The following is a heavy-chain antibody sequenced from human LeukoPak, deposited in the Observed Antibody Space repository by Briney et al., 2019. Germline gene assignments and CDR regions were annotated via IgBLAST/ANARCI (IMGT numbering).Heavy chain of an antibody. CDR3: ARGKWLRQKYYFDY. Sequence: ASVKVSCKASGYTFTSYDINWVRQATGQGLEWMGWMNPNSGNTGYAQEFQGRVTITRNTSISTAYMELSSLRSEDTAVYYCARGKWLRQKYYFDYWGQGTLVTVSS. CDR1: GYTFTSYD. V-gene: IGHV1-8*03. D-gene: IGHD5-12*01. CDR2: MNPNSGNT. J-gene: IGHJ4*02.